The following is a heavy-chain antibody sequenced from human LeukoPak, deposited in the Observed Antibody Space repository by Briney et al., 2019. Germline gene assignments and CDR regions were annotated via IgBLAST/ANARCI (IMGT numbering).Heavy chain of an antibody. CDR3: ARARGVATHFDY. CDR1: GFTFSSHG. Sequence: GGSLRLSCAASGFTFSSHGMNWVRQAPGEGLEWVSGISGSGGSTYYADSVKGRFTISRDNSKNTLYLQMNSLRAEDTAVYYCARARGVATHFDYWGQGTLVTVSS. V-gene: IGHV3-23*01. J-gene: IGHJ4*02. CDR2: ISGSGGST. D-gene: IGHD3-10*01.